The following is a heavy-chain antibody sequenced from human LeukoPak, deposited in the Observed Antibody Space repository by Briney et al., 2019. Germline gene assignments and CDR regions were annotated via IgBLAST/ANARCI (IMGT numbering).Heavy chain of an antibody. CDR1: GFMVSRNY. J-gene: IGHJ3*02. V-gene: IGHV3-53*01. CDR3: ARRISGASYAFDI. CDR2: MYTGGST. Sequence: GGSLRLSCAASGFMVSRNYMSWVRQAPGKGLEWVSVMYTGGSTYCADSVKGRFTISRDNSKNTLNLQMNSLRAEDTALYYCARRISGASYAFDIWGQGTMVTVSS.